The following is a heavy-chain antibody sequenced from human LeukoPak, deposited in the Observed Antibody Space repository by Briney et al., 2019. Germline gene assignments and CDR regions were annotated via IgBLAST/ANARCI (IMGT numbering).Heavy chain of an antibody. V-gene: IGHV4-4*07. Sequence: SETLSLTCAASGGSISSYYWSWIRQPAGKGLEWIGRIYSSGGTNYNPSLKTRVTMSVHTSKNQFSLKLSSVTAADTAVYYCAIHSSGWPPLDYWGQGTLVTVSS. CDR2: IYSSGGT. J-gene: IGHJ4*02. D-gene: IGHD6-19*01. CDR1: GGSISSYY. CDR3: AIHSSGWPPLDY.